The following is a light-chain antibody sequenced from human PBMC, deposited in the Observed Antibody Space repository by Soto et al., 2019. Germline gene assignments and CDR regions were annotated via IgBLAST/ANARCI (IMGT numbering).Light chain of an antibody. V-gene: IGKV3-11*01. CDR1: QSVSTD. CDR2: DAS. J-gene: IGKJ4*01. CDR3: QQCGNRLT. Sequence: DIVLTQSPATLSLSPGERATLSCRASQSVSTDLAWYQQKPGQAPRLLIFDASNRATGIPARFSGSGSGTDFTLTISSLEPEGFAVYYCQQCGNRLTFGGGTKVEIK.